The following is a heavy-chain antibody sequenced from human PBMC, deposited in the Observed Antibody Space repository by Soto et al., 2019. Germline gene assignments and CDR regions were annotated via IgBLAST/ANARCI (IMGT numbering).Heavy chain of an antibody. CDR1: GGSVSSGGYY. D-gene: IGHD1-1*01. J-gene: IGHJ6*02. V-gene: IGHV4-61*08. CDR3: ARNSGTGYYYGMDV. Sequence: SETLSLTCTVSGGSVSSGGYYWSWIRQPPGKGLEWIGYIYYSGSTNYNPSLKSRVTISVDTSKNQFSLKLSSVTAADTAVYYCARNSGTGYYYGMDVWGQGTTVTVSS. CDR2: IYYSGST.